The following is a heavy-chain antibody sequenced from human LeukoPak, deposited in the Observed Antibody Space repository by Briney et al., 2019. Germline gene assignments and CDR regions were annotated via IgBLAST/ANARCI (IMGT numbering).Heavy chain of an antibody. V-gene: IGHV3-23*01. Sequence: GGSLRLSCAASGFTFSTFAMIWVHQPPGKGLEWVSSIFPSGGEIHYADSVRGRFTISRDNSKSTLSLQMNSLRAEDTAIYYCATYRQVLLPFESWGQGTLVTVSS. J-gene: IGHJ4*02. CDR3: ATYRQVLLPFES. CDR1: GFTFSTFA. D-gene: IGHD2-8*02. CDR2: IFPSGGEI.